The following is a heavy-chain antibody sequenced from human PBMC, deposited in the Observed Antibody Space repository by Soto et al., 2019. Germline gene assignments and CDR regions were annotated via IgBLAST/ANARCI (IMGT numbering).Heavy chain of an antibody. J-gene: IGHJ4*02. CDR3: ARTYSSSWSPFEY. V-gene: IGHV4-34*01. Sequence: QVQLQQWGAGLLKPSETLSLTCAVYGGSFSGYYWSWIRQPPGKGLEWIGEINHSGSTKYNPALKSRFTISVDTSKNQFSLKLSSVTAADTAVYYCARTYSSSWSPFEYWGQGTLVTVSS. D-gene: IGHD6-13*01. CDR1: GGSFSGYY. CDR2: INHSGST.